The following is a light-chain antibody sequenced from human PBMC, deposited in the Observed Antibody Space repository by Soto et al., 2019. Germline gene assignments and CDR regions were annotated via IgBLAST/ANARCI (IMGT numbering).Light chain of an antibody. CDR2: GAS. CDR1: QSVSSK. CDR3: QHYSTWLWT. Sequence: EIVMTQSPATLSVSPGERATLSCRASQSVSSKLAGYQQKPGQGPRLLIYGASTRATGIPARFSGSGSGTEFTLTISSLQSEDFAVYYCQHYSTWLWTFGQGTKVEI. J-gene: IGKJ1*01. V-gene: IGKV3-15*01.